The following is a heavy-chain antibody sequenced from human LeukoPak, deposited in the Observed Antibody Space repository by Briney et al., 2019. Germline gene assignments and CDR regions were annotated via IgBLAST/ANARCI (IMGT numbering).Heavy chain of an antibody. CDR3: ARSSSAYDFWSGYRRGYWYFDL. Sequence: PSETLSLTCTVSGGSINRYYWSWIRQPPGKELEWIGYIYYSGSTNYNPSLKSRVIISIDTSKNQFSLKLSSVTAADTAVYYCARSSSAYDFWSGYRRGYWYFDLWGRGTLVTVSS. CDR2: IYYSGST. J-gene: IGHJ2*01. D-gene: IGHD3-3*01. V-gene: IGHV4-59*08. CDR1: GGSINRYY.